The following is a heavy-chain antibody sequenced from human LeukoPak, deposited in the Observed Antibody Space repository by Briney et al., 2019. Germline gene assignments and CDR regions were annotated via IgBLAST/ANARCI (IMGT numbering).Heavy chain of an antibody. V-gene: IGHV4-39*07. D-gene: IGHD5-18*01. CDR2: IYYSGNT. CDR3: ARSPRGYSYGYPTYYYYYMDV. J-gene: IGHJ6*03. CDR1: GVSISSSNSY. Sequence: SETLSLTCTVSGVSISSSNSYWGWIRQPPGKGLEWIGSIYYSGNTYYNPSLKSRVTISVDTSKNQFSLKLSSVAAADTAVYYCARSPRGYSYGYPTYYYYYMDVWGKGTTVTVSS.